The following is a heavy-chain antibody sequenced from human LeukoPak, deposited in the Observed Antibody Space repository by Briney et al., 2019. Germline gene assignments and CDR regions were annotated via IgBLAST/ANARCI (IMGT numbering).Heavy chain of an antibody. CDR1: GDSFSRYL. CDR3: ARGSSFDGYCAPGACQAGYYDM. J-gene: IGHJ4*02. Sequence: PSETLSLTCAVYGDSFSRYLWNWVRQPPGKPLVYLRELNHGGKTNYNPSLKTRVILSVDKSKNQFSLRLTSVTAADTAVYFCARGSSFDGYCAPGACQAGYYDMWGQGTPVTVSS. V-gene: IGHV4-34*01. CDR2: LNHGGKT. D-gene: IGHD2-2*03.